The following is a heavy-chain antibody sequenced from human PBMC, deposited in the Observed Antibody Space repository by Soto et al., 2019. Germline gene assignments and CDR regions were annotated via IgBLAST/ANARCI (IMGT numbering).Heavy chain of an antibody. J-gene: IGHJ4*02. V-gene: IGHV3-49*04. Sequence: GGSLRLSCAASGFTFSSYSMSWVRQAPGKGLEWVGFIRSKAYGGTTENAASVKGRFTISRDDSKSIAYLQMNSLKTEDTAVYYCTRELIAVAGPYYFDYWGQGTLVTVSS. CDR3: TRELIAVAGPYYFDY. CDR2: IRSKAYGGTT. D-gene: IGHD6-19*01. CDR1: GFTFSSYS.